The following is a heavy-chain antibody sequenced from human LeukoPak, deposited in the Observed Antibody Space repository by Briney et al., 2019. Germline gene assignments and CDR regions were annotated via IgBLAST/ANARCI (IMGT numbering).Heavy chain of an antibody. Sequence: ASVKVSCKASGYTFTSYGISWVRQAPGQGLEWMGWISAYNGNTNYAQKLQGRVTMTTDTSTSTAYMELRSLRSDDTAVYYCARGRPPYYYDSSGTEFDYWGQGTLVTVSS. CDR2: ISAYNGNT. D-gene: IGHD3-22*01. CDR3: ARGRPPYYYDSSGTEFDY. CDR1: GYTFTSYG. J-gene: IGHJ4*02. V-gene: IGHV1-18*01.